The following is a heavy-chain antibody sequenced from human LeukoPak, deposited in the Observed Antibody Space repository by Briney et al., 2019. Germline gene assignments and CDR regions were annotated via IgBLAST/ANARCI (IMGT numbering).Heavy chain of an antibody. CDR3: ARHRSSGWYVLSFDP. J-gene: IGHJ5*02. V-gene: IGHV4-30-2*01. D-gene: IGHD6-19*01. Sequence: SETLSLTCAVSGGSISSGGYSWSWIRQPPGKGLEWIGYIYHSGSTYYDPSLKSRVTISVDRSKNQFSLKLSSVTAADTAVYYCARHRSSGWYVLSFDPWGQGTLVTVSS. CDR2: IYHSGST. CDR1: GGSISSGGYS.